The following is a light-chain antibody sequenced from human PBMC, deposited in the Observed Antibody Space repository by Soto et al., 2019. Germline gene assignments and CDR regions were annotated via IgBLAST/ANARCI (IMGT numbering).Light chain of an antibody. J-gene: IGKJ1*01. CDR3: QQSYSTAWT. V-gene: IGKV1-39*01. CDR1: QSIARY. CDR2: TAS. Sequence: DIQMTQSPSSLSASVGDRVTITCRSSQSIARYLPWYQQKPGKAPNVLIYTASSLQSGVPSRISGSGSGTDFTLTISSLQPEDDAAYYCQQSYSTAWTFGQGTKVEIK.